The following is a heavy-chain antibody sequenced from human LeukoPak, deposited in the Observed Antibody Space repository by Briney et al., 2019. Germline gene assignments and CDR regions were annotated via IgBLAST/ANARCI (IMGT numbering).Heavy chain of an antibody. CDR3: AKAASSSWPSYYYGMDV. J-gene: IGHJ6*02. V-gene: IGHV1-2*04. CDR1: GYTFTGYY. D-gene: IGHD6-13*01. Sequence: ASVKVSCKASGYTFTGYYMHWVRQAPGQGLEWMGWINPNSGGTNYAQKFQGWVTMTRDTSISTAYMELSRLRSDDTAVYYCAKAASSSWPSYYYGMDVWGQGTTVTVSS. CDR2: INPNSGGT.